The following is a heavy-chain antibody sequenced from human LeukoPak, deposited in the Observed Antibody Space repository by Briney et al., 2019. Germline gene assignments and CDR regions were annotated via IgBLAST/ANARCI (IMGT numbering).Heavy chain of an antibody. V-gene: IGHV3-23*01. Sequence: GGSLRLSCAASGFTFSNYAMSWVRQAPGKGLEWASSISGSGGSTYYADSVKGRLTISRDNSKNTLNLQMNSLRAEDTAVYYCARSLLDSSGYYHDYWGQGTLVTVSS. J-gene: IGHJ4*02. CDR3: ARSLLDSSGYYHDY. CDR2: ISGSGGST. CDR1: GFTFSNYA. D-gene: IGHD3-22*01.